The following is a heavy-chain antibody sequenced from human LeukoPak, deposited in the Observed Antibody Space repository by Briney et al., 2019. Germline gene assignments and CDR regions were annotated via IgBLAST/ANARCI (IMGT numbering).Heavy chain of an antibody. CDR3: ASLWFGSVDY. D-gene: IGHD3-10*01. CDR2: ISSDGQNN. CDR1: GFTFSTYA. V-gene: IGHV3-30*14. J-gene: IGHJ4*02. Sequence: GKSLRLSCAASGFTFSTYAMHWVRQTPGQGLEWVAVISSDGQNNHYAASVKGRFTISRDNSKNTLYLQMNSLRAEDTAVYYCASLWFGSVDYWGQGTLVTVSS.